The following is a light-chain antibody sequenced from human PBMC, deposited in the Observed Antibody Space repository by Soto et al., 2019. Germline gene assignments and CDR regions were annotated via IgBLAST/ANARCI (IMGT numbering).Light chain of an antibody. CDR1: SSDVGGYNY. CDR3: SSFAATHTYI. V-gene: IGLV2-11*01. J-gene: IGLJ1*01. Sequence: QSALTQPRSVSGSPGQSVTISCTGTSSDVGGYNYVSWYQQHPGKAPKLMIYDVSKRPSGVPDRFSGSKSGNTASLTISGLQDEDEADYYCSSFAATHTYIFGTGTKVTVL. CDR2: DVS.